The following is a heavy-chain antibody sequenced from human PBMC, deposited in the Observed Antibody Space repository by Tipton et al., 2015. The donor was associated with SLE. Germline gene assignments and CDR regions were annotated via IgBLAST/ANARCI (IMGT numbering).Heavy chain of an antibody. CDR2: TSWNSGFI. Sequence: SLRLSCAASGFIFDDYVMHWVRQAPGKGLEWVSSTSWNSGFIGYADSVKGRFTISRDNTKNSLYLQMNSLRAEDTALYYCAVSTGDRLYYYYYMDVWGKGTTVTVSS. V-gene: IGHV3-9*01. CDR3: AVSTGDRLYYYYYMDV. J-gene: IGHJ6*03. D-gene: IGHD7-27*01. CDR1: GFIFDDYV.